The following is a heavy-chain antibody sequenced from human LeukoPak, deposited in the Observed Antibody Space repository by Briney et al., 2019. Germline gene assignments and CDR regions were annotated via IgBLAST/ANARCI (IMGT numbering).Heavy chain of an antibody. CDR3: AACTWAPPPYDNCMDY. D-gene: IGHD2-15*01. CDR1: GYTFTSYD. Sequence: ASVKVSCKASGYTFTSYDINWVRQARGQRLEWIGWIVVGSGNTNYAQKFQERVTITRDMSTSTAYMELSSLRSEDTAVYYCAACTWAPPPYDNCMDYWGQGALVTVSS. J-gene: IGHJ4*02. V-gene: IGHV1-58*02. CDR2: IVVGSGNT.